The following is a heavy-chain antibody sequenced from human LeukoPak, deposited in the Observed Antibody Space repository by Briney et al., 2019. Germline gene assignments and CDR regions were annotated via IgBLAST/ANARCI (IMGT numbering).Heavy chain of an antibody. D-gene: IGHD6-19*01. CDR2: ISYDGSNK. CDR3: AKRATYSSGWYGIDY. V-gene: IGHV3-30*18. CDR1: GFTFSSYG. Sequence: GGSLRLSCAASGFTFSSYGMHWVRQAPGKGLEWVAVISYDGSNKYYADSVKGRFTNSRDNSKNTLYLQMNSLRAEDTAVYYCAKRATYSSGWYGIDYWGQGALVT. J-gene: IGHJ4*02.